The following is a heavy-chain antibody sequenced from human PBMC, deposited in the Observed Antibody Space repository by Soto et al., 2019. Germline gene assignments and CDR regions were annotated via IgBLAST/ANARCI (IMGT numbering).Heavy chain of an antibody. D-gene: IGHD7-27*01. CDR2: IYHSGST. V-gene: IGHV4-30-2*01. Sequence: TLSLTCAVSGGSISSGGYSWSWIRQPPGKGLECIGYIYHSGSTNYNPSLKSRVTISVDTSKNQFSLKLSSVTAADTAVYYCARGWGGYFQHWGQGTLVTVSS. J-gene: IGHJ1*01. CDR1: GGSISSGGYS. CDR3: ARGWGGYFQH.